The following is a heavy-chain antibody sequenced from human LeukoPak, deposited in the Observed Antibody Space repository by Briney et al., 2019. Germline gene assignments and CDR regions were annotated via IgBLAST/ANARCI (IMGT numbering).Heavy chain of an antibody. V-gene: IGHV1-18*01. Sequence: ASVQDSCKASGYTFTSYCFSWVRQPPAQELEWMGWISSYNGNTNYAQKLQGRVTMTTDTSKSTAYMELRSLRSDDTAVYYCARKPITIFGATPTDYMDVWGKGTTVTVSS. CDR3: ARKPITIFGATPTDYMDV. CDR2: ISSYNGNT. J-gene: IGHJ6*03. D-gene: IGHD3-3*01. CDR1: GYTFTSYC.